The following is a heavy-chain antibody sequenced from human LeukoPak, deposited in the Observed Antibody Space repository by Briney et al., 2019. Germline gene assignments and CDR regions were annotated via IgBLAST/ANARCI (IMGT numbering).Heavy chain of an antibody. Sequence: GGSLRLSCAASGFSFSIYSMNWVRQAPGKGLEWISYISSSGGTIHYADSVKGRFTISRDNSKNTLYLQMNSLRAEDTAVYYCAKDVYCSGGSCPGFDYWGQGTLVTVSS. CDR3: AKDVYCSGGSCPGFDY. J-gene: IGHJ4*02. D-gene: IGHD2-15*01. CDR2: ISSSGGTI. V-gene: IGHV3-48*01. CDR1: GFSFSIYS.